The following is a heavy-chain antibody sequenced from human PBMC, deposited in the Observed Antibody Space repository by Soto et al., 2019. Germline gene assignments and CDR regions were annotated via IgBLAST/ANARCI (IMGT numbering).Heavy chain of an antibody. CDR1: GGSISGYY. D-gene: IGHD1-26*01. V-gene: IGHV4-59*01. J-gene: IGHJ6*02. CDR3: ARTTQGGNMDV. Sequence: ETLSLTCTVSGGSISGYYWSWFRQPPGKGLEWIAYIHYSGNTKYNPSLKSRVSMSKDTSKNQFSLELSSVTAADTAVYYCARTTQGGNMDVWSQGATVTVSS. CDR2: IHYSGNT.